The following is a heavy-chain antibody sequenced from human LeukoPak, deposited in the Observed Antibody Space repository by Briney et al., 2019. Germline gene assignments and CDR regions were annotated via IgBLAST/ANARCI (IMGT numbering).Heavy chain of an antibody. CDR1: GFTFSNYG. CDR2: ISGSDGST. J-gene: IGHJ4*02. Sequence: HPGGSLRLACAASGFTFSNYGMNWVRQAPGKGLEWVSAISGSDGSTYYTDSVKGRFTISRDNSKNTLYLQMNSLRAEDTAVYYCAKVGRVPGAMRGGLDYWGQGTLVTVSS. CDR3: AKVGRVPGAMRGGLDY. D-gene: IGHD2-2*01. V-gene: IGHV3-23*01.